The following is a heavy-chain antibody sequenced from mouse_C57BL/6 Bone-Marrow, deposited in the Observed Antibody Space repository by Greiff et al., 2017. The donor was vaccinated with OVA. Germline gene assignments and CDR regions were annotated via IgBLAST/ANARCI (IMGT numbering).Heavy chain of an antibody. J-gene: IGHJ1*03. Sequence: EVKLEESGEGLVKPGGSLKLSCAASGFTFSSSAMSWVRQTPEKRLEWVAYISSGGDYIYYADTVKGRFTISRDNARNTLYLQMSSLKSEDTAMYYCTRLTTDWYFDVWGTGTTVTVSS. CDR2: ISSGGDYI. D-gene: IGHD1-1*01. CDR3: TRLTTDWYFDV. CDR1: GFTFSSSA. V-gene: IGHV5-9-1*02.